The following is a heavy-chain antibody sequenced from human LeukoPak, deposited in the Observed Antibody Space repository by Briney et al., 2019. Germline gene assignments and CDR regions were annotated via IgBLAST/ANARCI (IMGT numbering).Heavy chain of an antibody. CDR1: GFAFNDYG. Sequence: PGGSLRLSCAASGFAFNDYGMLWVRQTPGRGLEWLTLLSNDGRSAYYADSVRGRFTISRDNSKNTVYLQIYSPRVEDTGVYYCAKQGSLSVTGADYWGQGTLVTVSS. V-gene: IGHV3-30*18. CDR3: AKQGSLSVTGADY. D-gene: IGHD2-8*02. J-gene: IGHJ4*02. CDR2: LSNDGRSA.